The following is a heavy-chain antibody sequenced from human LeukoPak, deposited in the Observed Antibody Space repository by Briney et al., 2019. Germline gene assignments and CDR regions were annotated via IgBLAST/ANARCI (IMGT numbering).Heavy chain of an antibody. D-gene: IGHD4-17*01. J-gene: IGHJ4*02. CDR1: GGSISSYY. V-gene: IGHV4-59*04. CDR3: ARLPVTTRYSPDY. CDR2: IYYSGST. Sequence: SETLSLTCTVSGGSISSYYWSWIRQPPGKGLEWIGYIYYSGSTYYNPSLKSRVTISVDTSKNQFSLKLSSVTAADTAVYYCARLPVTTRYSPDYWSQGTLVTVSS.